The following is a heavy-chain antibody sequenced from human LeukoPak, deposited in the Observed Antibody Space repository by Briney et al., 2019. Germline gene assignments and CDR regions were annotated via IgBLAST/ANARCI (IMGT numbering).Heavy chain of an antibody. J-gene: IGHJ3*02. CDR1: GFTVSTNY. Sequence: GESLRLSCAASGFTVSTNYMSWVRQAPGKGLEWVSVFCSGGSTYYADSVKGRLTISRDNSKNTLYIQMNSLRAEDTAVYYCARNRERAFDIWGQGTMVTVSS. V-gene: IGHV3-53*01. CDR3: ARNRERAFDI. D-gene: IGHD1-1*01. CDR2: FCSGGST.